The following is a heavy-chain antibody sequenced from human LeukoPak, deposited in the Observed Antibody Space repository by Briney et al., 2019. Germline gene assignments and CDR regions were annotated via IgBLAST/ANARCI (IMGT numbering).Heavy chain of an antibody. CDR1: GASITSYY. J-gene: IGHJ4*02. V-gene: IGHV4-59*08. Sequence: SDTLSLTCTVSGASITSYYWSWIRQPTGKGLECIGYIDYSGSTTYKPPLKSRVTISVDTSKNQFSLKLSSVTAADTAVYYCARLSIVGATNFDYWGQGTLVTVSS. D-gene: IGHD1-26*01. CDR3: ARLSIVGATNFDY. CDR2: IDYSGST.